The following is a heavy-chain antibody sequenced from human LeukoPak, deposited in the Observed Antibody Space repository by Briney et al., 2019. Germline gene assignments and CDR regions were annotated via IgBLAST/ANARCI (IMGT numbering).Heavy chain of an antibody. CDR1: GCTFSDHY. Sequence: PGGSLRLSCAASGCTFSDHYMHWVRQAPGKGLEWVSGIRWNSGSIGYADSVKGRFTISRDSAKNSLYLQMNSLRAEDTALYYCAKDGTRALDSRSWYDWSWGQGTLVTVSS. CDR2: IRWNSGSI. J-gene: IGHJ4*02. D-gene: IGHD6-13*01. CDR3: AKDGTRALDSRSWYDWS. V-gene: IGHV3-9*01.